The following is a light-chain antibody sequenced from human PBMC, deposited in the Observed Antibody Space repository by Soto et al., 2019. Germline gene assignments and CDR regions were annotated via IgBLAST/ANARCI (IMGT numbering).Light chain of an antibody. CDR1: QSVSSNY. CDR3: QQYGSSPWT. J-gene: IGKJ1*01. Sequence: EIVLTQSPGTLSLSPGERATLSCRASQSVSSNYLAWYQQKPGQAPRLLIYGASSKATAIPDRFSGSESGTDFTLTISRLEPEDFAVYYCQQYGSSPWTFGQGTKVEIK. V-gene: IGKV3-20*01. CDR2: GAS.